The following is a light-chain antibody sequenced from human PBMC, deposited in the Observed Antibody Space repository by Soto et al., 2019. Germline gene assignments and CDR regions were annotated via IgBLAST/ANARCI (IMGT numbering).Light chain of an antibody. CDR1: SSDVGSYNY. Sequence: QSALTQPRSVSGSPGQSVTISCTGSSSDVGSYNYVSWYQHHPGKAPKLMIYDVSKRPSGVPDRFSGSKSGNTASLTISGLQAEDEADYHCSSYTTIKTVVFGGGTKLTVL. CDR2: DVS. V-gene: IGLV2-11*01. CDR3: SSYTTIKTVV. J-gene: IGLJ2*01.